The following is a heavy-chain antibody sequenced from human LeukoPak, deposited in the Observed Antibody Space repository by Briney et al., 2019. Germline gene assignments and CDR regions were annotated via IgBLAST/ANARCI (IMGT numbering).Heavy chain of an antibody. CDR3: ARGFRYYGSGIDY. CDR1: GFTFSEYS. Sequence: PGGSLRLSCAASGFTFSEYSMHWVRQAPGKGLEYVSAISTNGGSTYYVNSVKGRFTISRDDPKNTLDLQMGSLRPEDMAVYYCARGFRYYGSGIDYWGQGTLVTVSS. CDR2: ISTNGGST. V-gene: IGHV3-64*01. J-gene: IGHJ4*02. D-gene: IGHD3-10*01.